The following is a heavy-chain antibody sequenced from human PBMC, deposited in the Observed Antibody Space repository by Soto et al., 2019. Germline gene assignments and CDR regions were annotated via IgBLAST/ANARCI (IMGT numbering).Heavy chain of an antibody. V-gene: IGHV3-23*01. CDR1: GFSFGSYD. CDR2: ISGSDGKT. D-gene: IGHD3-3*01. J-gene: IGHJ4*02. Sequence: GGSLRLSCAASGFSFGSYDISWVRQAPGKGLEWVPTISGSDGKTFYADSVKGRFSISRDTSQNTLYLQMNSLRADDTAIYYCARWSYLDYWGQGTRVTVSS. CDR3: ARWSYLDY.